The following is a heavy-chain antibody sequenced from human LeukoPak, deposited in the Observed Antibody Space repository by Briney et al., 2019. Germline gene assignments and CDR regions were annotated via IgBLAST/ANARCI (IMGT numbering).Heavy chain of an antibody. CDR2: INHSGST. Sequence: SETLSLTCAVYGGSFSGYYWSWIRQPPGKGLEWIGEINHSGSTNYNPSLKSRVTISVDTSKNQFSLKLSSVTAADTAVYYCARGRGDGYNSLDYWGQGTLVTVSS. CDR3: ARGRGDGYNSLDY. V-gene: IGHV4-34*01. CDR1: GGSFSGYY. D-gene: IGHD5-24*01. J-gene: IGHJ4*02.